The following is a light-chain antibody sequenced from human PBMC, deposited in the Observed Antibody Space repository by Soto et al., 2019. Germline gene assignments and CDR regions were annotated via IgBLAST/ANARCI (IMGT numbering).Light chain of an antibody. CDR3: QSYDSSLTGSI. CDR1: SSNLGPGFD. V-gene: IGLV1-40*01. CDR2: SNT. Sequence: QSVLTQPPSVSGAPGQTVTISCTGSSSNLGPGFDVHWYQRVPGKAPKLVLYSNTLRPSGVPDRFSGSKSGSSASLAITGLQAEDEADYYCQSYDSSLTGSIFGTGTKVTVL. J-gene: IGLJ1*01.